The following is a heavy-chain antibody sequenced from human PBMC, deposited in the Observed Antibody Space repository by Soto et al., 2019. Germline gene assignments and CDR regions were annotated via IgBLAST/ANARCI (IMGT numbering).Heavy chain of an antibody. V-gene: IGHV4-61*08. J-gene: IGHJ4*02. CDR2: IYYSGST. CDR3: ARGPTGVRFDY. D-gene: IGHD7-27*01. Sequence: SETLSLTCTVSGGSISSGGYYWIWIRQPPGKGLEWIGYIYYSGSTHYNPSLKSRLTISVDTSKNQFSLKLSSLTAADTAVYYCARGPTGVRFDYWGQGTLVTVSS. CDR1: GGSISSGGYY.